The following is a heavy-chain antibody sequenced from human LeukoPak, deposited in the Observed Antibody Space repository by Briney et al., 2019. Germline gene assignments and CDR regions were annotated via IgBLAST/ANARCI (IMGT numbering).Heavy chain of an antibody. Sequence: GESLKISCQGSGYSFTTHWIGWVRQPPGKGLEWMGIIYPGDSDARYSPSFQGQVTISADKSISTAYLQWSSLKASDTAMYYCARRYSDAEYFQDWGQGTLVTVSS. D-gene: IGHD3-22*01. CDR2: IYPGDSDA. CDR3: ARRYSDAEYFQD. V-gene: IGHV5-51*01. J-gene: IGHJ1*01. CDR1: GYSFTTHW.